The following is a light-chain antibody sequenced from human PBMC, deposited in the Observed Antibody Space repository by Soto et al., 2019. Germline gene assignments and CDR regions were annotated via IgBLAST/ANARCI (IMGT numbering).Light chain of an antibody. J-gene: IGKJ1*01. Sequence: DIHMTQSPSTLSGSVGDRVTITCRASQTISSWLAWYQQRPGKAPKLLIYKASTLKSGVPSRFSGSGSGTESTLTLSSLQPDDFATYYCKPYNSYAEAYGQGTK. CDR1: QTISSW. V-gene: IGKV1-5*03. CDR2: KAS. CDR3: KPYNSYAEA.